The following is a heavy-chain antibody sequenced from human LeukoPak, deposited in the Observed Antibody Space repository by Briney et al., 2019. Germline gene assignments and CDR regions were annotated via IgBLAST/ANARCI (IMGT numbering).Heavy chain of an antibody. CDR3: ARGDRPGYDY. CDR2: INHSGST. D-gene: IGHD1-14*01. CDR1: GGSFSGYY. V-gene: IGHV4-34*01. Sequence: KPSETLSLTCAVYGGSFSGYYWSWIRQPPGKGLEWIGEINHSGSTNYNPSLKSRVTISVDTSKNQFSLKLSSVTAADTAVYYCARGDRPGYDYWGQGPLVTVSS. J-gene: IGHJ4*02.